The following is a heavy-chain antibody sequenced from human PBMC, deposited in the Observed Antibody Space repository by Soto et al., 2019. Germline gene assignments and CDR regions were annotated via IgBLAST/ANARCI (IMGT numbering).Heavy chain of an antibody. CDR2: IDWDDDK. D-gene: IGHD2-2*01. V-gene: IGHV2-70*01. Sequence: KSGPTLVNPTQTLTLTCTFSGFSLSTSGMCVSWIRQPPGKALEWLALIDWDDDKYYSTSLKTRLTISKDTSKNQVVLTMTNMDPVDTATYYCARILVVPAARYYYYYGMDVWGQGTTVTVSS. J-gene: IGHJ6*02. CDR3: ARILVVPAARYYYYYGMDV. CDR1: GFSLSTSGMC.